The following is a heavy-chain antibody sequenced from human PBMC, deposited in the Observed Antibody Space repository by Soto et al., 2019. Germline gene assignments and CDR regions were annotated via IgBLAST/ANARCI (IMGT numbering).Heavy chain of an antibody. CDR1: GGSISSYY. J-gene: IGHJ4*02. V-gene: IGHV4-59*01. Sequence: PSETLSLTCTVSGGSISSYYWSWIRQPPGKGLEWIGYIYYSGSTNYNPSLKSRVTISVDTSKNQFPLKLSSVTAADTAVYYCARGSVLWFGESQQIPWDYWGQGTLVTVSS. CDR2: IYYSGST. D-gene: IGHD3-10*01. CDR3: ARGSVLWFGESQQIPWDY.